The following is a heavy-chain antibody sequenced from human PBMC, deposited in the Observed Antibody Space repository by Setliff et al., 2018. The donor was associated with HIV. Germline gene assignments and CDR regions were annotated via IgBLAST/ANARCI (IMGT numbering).Heavy chain of an antibody. J-gene: IGHJ5*02. V-gene: IGHV4-39*01. CDR3: ARWGVVPAANNWFDP. D-gene: IGHD2-2*01. CDR1: GGSISSNNYY. CDR2: IYYSGST. Sequence: PSETLSLTCTVSGGSISSNNYYWGWIRQPPGKGLEWIGSIYYSGSTYYNPSLKSRVTISVDTSKNHFSLKLSSVTAADTAVYYCARWGVVPAANNWFDPWGQGTLVTVSS.